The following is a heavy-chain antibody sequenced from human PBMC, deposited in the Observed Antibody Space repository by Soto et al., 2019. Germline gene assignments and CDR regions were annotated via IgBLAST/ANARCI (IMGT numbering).Heavy chain of an antibody. CDR2: IYYSGST. CDR3: ARHADYDILTGKSGGFDY. D-gene: IGHD3-9*01. Sequence: QLQLQESGPGLVKPSETLSLTCTVSGGSISSSSYYWGWIRQPPGKGLEWIGSIYYSGSTYYNPSLKSRVTISVATSKNQFSLKLSSVTAADTAVYYCARHADYDILTGKSGGFDYWGQGTLVTVSS. V-gene: IGHV4-39*01. J-gene: IGHJ4*02. CDR1: GGSISSSSYY.